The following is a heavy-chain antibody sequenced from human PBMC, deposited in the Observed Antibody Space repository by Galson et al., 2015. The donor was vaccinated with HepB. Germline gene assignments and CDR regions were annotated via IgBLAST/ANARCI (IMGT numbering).Heavy chain of an antibody. CDR1: GFTFSNHA. Sequence: SLRLSCAASGFTFSNHAMHWVRQAPGKGLEWVAFMTFDGSNRNYADSVKGRFTISRDNAKNSLYLQMNSLRDEDTAVYYCVRDRWDFDIWGQGTLVTVSS. CDR3: VRDRWDFDI. CDR2: MTFDGSNR. V-gene: IGHV3-30-3*01. D-gene: IGHD1-26*01. J-gene: IGHJ4*02.